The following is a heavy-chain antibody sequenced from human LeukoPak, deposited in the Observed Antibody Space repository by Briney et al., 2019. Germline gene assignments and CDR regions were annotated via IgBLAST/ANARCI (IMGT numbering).Heavy chain of an antibody. CDR3: ARSLYCSSTSCYFDY. CDR2: ISASGA. Sequence: GGSLRLSCAASGFAFSRLAMSWVRQAPGKGLEWVATISASGAYYADPVKGRFTISRDNAKNSLYLQMNSLRAEDTAVYYCARSLYCSSTSCYFDYWGQGTLVTVSS. CDR1: GFAFSRLA. D-gene: IGHD2-2*01. J-gene: IGHJ4*02. V-gene: IGHV3-23*01.